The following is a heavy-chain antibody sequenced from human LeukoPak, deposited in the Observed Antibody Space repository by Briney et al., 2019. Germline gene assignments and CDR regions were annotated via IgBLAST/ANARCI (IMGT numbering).Heavy chain of an antibody. D-gene: IGHD3-16*02. CDR3: ELLRLGELSSY. CDR2: INHSGST. J-gene: IGHJ4*02. CDR1: GGSFSGYY. Sequence: PSETLSLTCAVYGGSFSGYYWSWIRQPPGKGLEWIGEINHSGSTNYNPSLKSRVTISVDTSKNQFSLKLSSVTAADTAVYYCELLRLGELSSYWGQGTLVTVSS. V-gene: IGHV4-34*01.